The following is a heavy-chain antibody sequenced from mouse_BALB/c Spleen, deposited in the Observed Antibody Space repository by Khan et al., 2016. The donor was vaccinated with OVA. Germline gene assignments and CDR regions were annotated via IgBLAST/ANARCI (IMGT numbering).Heavy chain of an antibody. D-gene: IGHD3-3*01. CDR3: TRLGTAGWFAY. CDR1: GYSFTDYY. CDR2: IDPFNGST. J-gene: IGHJ3*01. V-gene: IGHV1S135*01. Sequence: VRLQQSGPELMKPGASVKISCKASGYSFTDYYIHWVKQSHGQSLEWIGYIDPFNGSTNFNQKFKGTATLTVDKSSSTAYMHLNSLTSEDSAVYDGTRLGTAGWFAYWGQGTLVTVSA.